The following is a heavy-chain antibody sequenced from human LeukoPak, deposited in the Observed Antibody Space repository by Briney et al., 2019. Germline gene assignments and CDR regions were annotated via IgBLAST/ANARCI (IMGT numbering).Heavy chain of an antibody. Sequence: SETLSLTCTVSGGSVSSTEFYWGWIRQPPGKGLQWIGNIYYTGSTYYNPSLNSRVTMSVDTSQNQISMKMTSVTAADTAVYYCARLSKGRYFDYIFDYWGQGTLVTVSS. CDR3: ARLSKGRYFDYIFDY. CDR2: IYYTGST. J-gene: IGHJ4*02. CDR1: GGSVSSTEFY. V-gene: IGHV4-39*01. D-gene: IGHD3-9*01.